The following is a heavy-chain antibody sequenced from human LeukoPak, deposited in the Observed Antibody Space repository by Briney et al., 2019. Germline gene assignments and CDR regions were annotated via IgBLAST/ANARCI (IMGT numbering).Heavy chain of an antibody. V-gene: IGHV1-2*02. CDR3: ARDYGGNSHYYYGMDV. CDR2: IDPNSGGT. Sequence: ASVKVSCKASGYTFTGYYMDWVRQAPGQGLEWMGWIDPNSGGTDYAQKFQGRVTMTRDTSISTAYMELSRLRSDDTAVYYCARDYGGNSHYYYGMDVWGQGTTVTVSS. J-gene: IGHJ6*02. CDR1: GYTFTGYY. D-gene: IGHD4-23*01.